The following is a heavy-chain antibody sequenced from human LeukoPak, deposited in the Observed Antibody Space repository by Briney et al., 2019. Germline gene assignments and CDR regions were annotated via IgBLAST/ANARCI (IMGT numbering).Heavy chain of an antibody. V-gene: IGHV3-30-3*01. D-gene: IGHD1-26*01. J-gene: IGHJ3*02. Sequence: VGSLRLSCAASGFTFSSYAMHWVRQAPGKGLEWVAVISYDGSNKYYADSVKGRFTISRDNSKNTLYLQMNSLRAEDTAGDYGARDQEVGATPSDAFDIWGQGTMVTVSS. CDR3: ARDQEVGATPSDAFDI. CDR2: ISYDGSNK. CDR1: GFTFSSYA.